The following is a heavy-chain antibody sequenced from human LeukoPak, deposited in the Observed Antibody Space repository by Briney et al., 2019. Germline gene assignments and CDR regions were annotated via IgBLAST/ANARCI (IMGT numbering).Heavy chain of an antibody. D-gene: IGHD3-22*01. Sequence: SVKVSCKASGFTFTISAMQWVRQARGQRLEWIGWIVVGSGNTNYAQKFQERVTIIRDMSTSTAYMELSSLRSEDTAVYYCASELYYYDSWCRSFDIWGQGTMVTVSS. CDR3: ASELYYYDSWCRSFDI. J-gene: IGHJ3*02. CDR1: GFTFTISA. V-gene: IGHV1-58*02. CDR2: IVVGSGNT.